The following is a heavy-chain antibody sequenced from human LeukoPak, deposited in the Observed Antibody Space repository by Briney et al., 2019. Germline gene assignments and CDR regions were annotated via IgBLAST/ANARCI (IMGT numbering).Heavy chain of an antibody. Sequence: PGGSLRLSCAASGFTFSSYAMSWVRQAPGKGLEWVSAISGSGGSTYYADSVKGRFTISRDNSKNTLYLQMNSLRDEDTAVYYCARDYYDSSGYYYYFDYWGQGTLVTVSS. CDR3: ARDYYDSSGYYYYFDY. CDR2: ISGSGGST. J-gene: IGHJ4*02. D-gene: IGHD3-22*01. V-gene: IGHV3-23*01. CDR1: GFTFSSYA.